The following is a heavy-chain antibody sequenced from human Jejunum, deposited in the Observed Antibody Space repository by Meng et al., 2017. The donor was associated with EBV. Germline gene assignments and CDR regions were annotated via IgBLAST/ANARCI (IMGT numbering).Heavy chain of an antibody. CDR2: TYYRSKWYN. J-gene: IGHJ4*02. CDR3: ARETTGGYYFDY. D-gene: IGHD1-1*01. V-gene: IGHV6-1*01. Sequence: QGQLQQPGPGLVKPSQTLSLTCYLSGDSVSSNSADWNWIRQSPSRGLEWLGRTYYRSKWYNDYAQSVKSRLTINPDTSKNQFSLQLNSVTPEDTAVYFCARETTGGYYFDYWGQGTLVTVSS. CDR1: GDSVSSNSAD.